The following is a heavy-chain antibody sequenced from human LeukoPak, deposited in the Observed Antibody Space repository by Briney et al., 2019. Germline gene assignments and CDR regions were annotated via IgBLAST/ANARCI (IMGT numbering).Heavy chain of an antibody. CDR3: SRDLDTNGTPWFFDL. Sequence: DSVKVSSKHAGYTFPHFQIHSVGQAPGQGLEWMGWINPNSGVTNYAQKFQGRVSMTRDTSVNTAYMELSRLRSDDTAVYYCSRDLDTNGTPWFFDLWGRGTLVTVSS. CDR1: GYTFPHFQ. CDR2: INPNSGVT. V-gene: IGHV1-2*02. D-gene: IGHD2-8*01. J-gene: IGHJ2*01.